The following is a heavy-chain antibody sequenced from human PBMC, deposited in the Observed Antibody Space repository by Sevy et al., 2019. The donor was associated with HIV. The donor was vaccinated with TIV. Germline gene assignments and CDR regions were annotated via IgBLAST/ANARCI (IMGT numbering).Heavy chain of an antibody. CDR2: INPNSGGK. Sequence: ASVKVSCKGSGYTFTGYYMHWVRQAPGQGLEWMGWINPNSGGKSYAQMFQGRVTMTRDTSISTAYMELSRLRSDDTAVYYCARDFDHYDSSGRNFDYWGQGTLVTVSS. CDR3: ARDFDHYDSSGRNFDY. V-gene: IGHV1-2*02. J-gene: IGHJ4*02. D-gene: IGHD3-22*01. CDR1: GYTFTGYY.